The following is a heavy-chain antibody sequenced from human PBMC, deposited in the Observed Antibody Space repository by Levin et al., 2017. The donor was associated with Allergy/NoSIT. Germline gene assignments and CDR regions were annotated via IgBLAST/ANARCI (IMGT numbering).Heavy chain of an antibody. CDR1: GFTFRTYA. Sequence: GGSLRLSCAASGFTFRTYAMHWVRQAPGKGLEWVAVISYDGSVKYYADSVKGRFTISRDNSKNTLFLQMNSLRDEDTAVYYCASGDSAGAYHYYAMDVWGQGTTVTVSS. D-gene: IGHD6-13*01. J-gene: IGHJ6*02. CDR2: ISYDGSVK. CDR3: ASGDSAGAYHYYAMDV. V-gene: IGHV3-30-3*01.